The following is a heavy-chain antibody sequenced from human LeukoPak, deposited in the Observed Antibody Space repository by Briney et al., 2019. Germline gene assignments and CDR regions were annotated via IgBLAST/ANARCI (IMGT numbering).Heavy chain of an antibody. CDR1: GGSISSYY. Sequence: PSETLSLTCTVSGGSISSYYWTWIRQPAGKGLEWIGRTYTSGSTNYNPSLKSRVTMSVDTSINQFSLNLSSVTAADTAVYYCARQIIAAGKNYYGMDVWGQGTTVTVSS. V-gene: IGHV4-4*07. D-gene: IGHD6-13*01. CDR2: TYTSGST. J-gene: IGHJ6*02. CDR3: ARQIIAAGKNYYGMDV.